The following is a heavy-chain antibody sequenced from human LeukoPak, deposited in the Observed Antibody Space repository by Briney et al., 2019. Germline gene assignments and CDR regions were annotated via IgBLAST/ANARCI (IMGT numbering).Heavy chain of an antibody. CDR3: TSGVIGSAPWDF. J-gene: IGHJ4*02. CDR2: TRTKASSYTT. Sequence: GGSLRLSCVASGFTFSDHLMDWVRQAPGKGLEWIGRTRTKASSYTTEYAASVKGRFTVSRDESKNLFFLQMNSLKTDDTAVYYCTSGVIGSAPWDFWGQGTLVTVSS. D-gene: IGHD3-10*01. CDR1: GFTFSDHL. V-gene: IGHV3-72*01.